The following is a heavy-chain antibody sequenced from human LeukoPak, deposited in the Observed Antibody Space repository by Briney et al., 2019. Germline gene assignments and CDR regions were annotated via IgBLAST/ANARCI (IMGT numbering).Heavy chain of an antibody. CDR2: ISGDGRDI. D-gene: IGHD3-3*01. CDR3: AIHGGGTIRIEAFDV. Sequence: PGGTLRLSCAASAFTFSSYGMSWVRQAPGKGLEWVSAISGDGRDIFYADAVKGRFTISRDNSKNILYLQMNSLRDEDTALYYCAIHGGGTIRIEAFDVWGQGTMVTISS. CDR1: AFTFSSYG. J-gene: IGHJ3*01. V-gene: IGHV3-23*01.